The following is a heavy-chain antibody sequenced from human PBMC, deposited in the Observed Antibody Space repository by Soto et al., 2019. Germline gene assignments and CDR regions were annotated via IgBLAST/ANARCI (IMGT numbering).Heavy chain of an antibody. CDR2: IKAGNGKT. V-gene: IGHV1-3*01. J-gene: IGHJ6*03. Sequence: GASVKVSCKASGYTFTSYGISWVRQAPGQRLEWMGWIKAGNGKTKYSQKFQGRVTITRDTSASTAYMEMSSLRSEDTALFYCASWTKGYCTNGVCPYMDVWGKGTTVTVSS. CDR1: GYTFTSYG. CDR3: ASWTKGYCTNGVCPYMDV. D-gene: IGHD2-8*01.